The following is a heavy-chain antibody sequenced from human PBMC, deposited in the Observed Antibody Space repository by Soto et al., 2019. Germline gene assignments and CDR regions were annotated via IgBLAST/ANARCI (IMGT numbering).Heavy chain of an antibody. CDR1: GFTFISYA. Sequence: EVQLLESGGGLVQPGGSLRLSCAASGFTFISYAMNWVRQAPGKGLEWISAISGSGGSTYYADSVKGRFTIGRDNSKNTLYMDMNSLRAEDTAVYYCETSNLVEVRGVEVSFMDFWGNGTTVTVSS. CDR2: ISGSGGST. D-gene: IGHD3-10*01. CDR3: ETSNLVEVRGVEVSFMDF. J-gene: IGHJ6*03. V-gene: IGHV3-23*01.